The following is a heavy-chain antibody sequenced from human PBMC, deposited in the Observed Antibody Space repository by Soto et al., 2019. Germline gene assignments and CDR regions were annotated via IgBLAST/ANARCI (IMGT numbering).Heavy chain of an antibody. CDR2: IIPIFGTA. CDR1: GGTFSSYA. V-gene: IGHV1-69*05. D-gene: IGHD3-3*01. J-gene: IGHJ4*02. CDR3: AAVPVLRFLKWLPAYFDY. Sequence: SVKVSCKASGGTFSSYAISWVRQAPGQGLEWMGGIIPIFGTANYAQRFQGRVTITRDESTSTAYMELSSLRSEDTAVYYCAAVPVLRFLKWLPAYFDYWGQGTLVIVSS.